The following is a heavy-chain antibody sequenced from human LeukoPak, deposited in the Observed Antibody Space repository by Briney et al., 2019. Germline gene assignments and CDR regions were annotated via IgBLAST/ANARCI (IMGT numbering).Heavy chain of an antibody. Sequence: SETLSLTCTVSGGSIRRYYWSWLRQPPGKGLEWIGYIYYSGSTNYNPSLKSRVTISVDTSKNHFSLKLSSVTAADTAVYYCARGSYYYGSGSYYNKVPNWFDLWGQGTLVTVSS. V-gene: IGHV4-59*01. CDR2: IYYSGST. CDR3: ARGSYYYGSGSYYNKVPNWFDL. D-gene: IGHD3-10*01. CDR1: GGSIRRYY. J-gene: IGHJ5*02.